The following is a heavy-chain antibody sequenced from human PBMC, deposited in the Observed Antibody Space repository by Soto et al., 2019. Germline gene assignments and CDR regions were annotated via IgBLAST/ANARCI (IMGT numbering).Heavy chain of an antibody. Sequence: QVQLVQSGAEVKKPGASVKVSCKASGYTFTSYDINWVRQATGQGLEWMGWMNPNSGNTGYAQKSQXXATMTRNTSISTAYMELSRLRSEDPAVYYCARSTNDYGDRDWGQGTLVTVSS. CDR3: ARSTNDYGDRD. D-gene: IGHD4-17*01. V-gene: IGHV1-8*01. J-gene: IGHJ4*02. CDR1: GYTFTSYD. CDR2: MNPNSGNT.